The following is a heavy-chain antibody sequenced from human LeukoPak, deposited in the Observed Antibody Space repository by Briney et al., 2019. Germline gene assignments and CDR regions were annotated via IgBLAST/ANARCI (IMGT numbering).Heavy chain of an antibody. CDR1: GYSFTNYG. J-gene: IGHJ4*02. Sequence: ASVNVPCRASGYSFTNYGISWLRQAPGQGLEWMGRINAGNGNTHYAQKFQGRLTLTTDRSTSSAYMELRSLTSDDTAVYYCARDWPAVITDYWGRGTLLIVSS. CDR3: ARDWPAVITDY. V-gene: IGHV1-18*01. D-gene: IGHD2-21*01. CDR2: INAGNGNT.